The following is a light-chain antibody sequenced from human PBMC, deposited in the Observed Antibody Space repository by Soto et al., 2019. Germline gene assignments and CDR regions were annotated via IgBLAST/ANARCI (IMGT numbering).Light chain of an antibody. J-gene: IGKJ4*01. CDR3: QQYNKWPLT. Sequence: EIVMTQSPATPSVSPGERATLSCRASQTVWSTLAWYQQRPGQAPRLLIYGASTRATGIPARFSGSGSGTEFTLSISSLQSEDFAVYYCQQYNKWPLTFGGGTKVEIK. CDR1: QTVWST. V-gene: IGKV3-15*01. CDR2: GAS.